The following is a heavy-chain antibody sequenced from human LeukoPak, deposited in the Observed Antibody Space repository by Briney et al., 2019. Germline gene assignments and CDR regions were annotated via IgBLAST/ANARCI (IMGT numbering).Heavy chain of an antibody. V-gene: IGHV3-23*01. Sequence: PGGSLRLSCAASGFSFSSYYMSWVRQAPGKGLEWVSVSSGSGDTTYYADSVKGRFTISRDNSKNTLYLRMNSLRAEDTAVYYCAKTYWSRYYFFDYWGQGTLVTVSS. CDR1: GFSFSSYY. CDR2: SSGSGDTT. J-gene: IGHJ4*02. D-gene: IGHD3-3*01. CDR3: AKTYWSRYYFFDY.